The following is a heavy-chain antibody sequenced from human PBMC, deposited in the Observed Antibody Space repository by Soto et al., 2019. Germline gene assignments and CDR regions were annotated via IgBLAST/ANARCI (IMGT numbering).Heavy chain of an antibody. D-gene: IGHD3-3*01. Sequence: GGSLRLSCAASGFTFGSYAMSWVRQAPGKGLEWVSAISGSGGSTYYADSVKGRFTISRDNSKNTLYLQMNSLRAEDTAVYYCAKLVPWSGYYYYDYWGQGTLVTVSS. CDR1: GFTFGSYA. J-gene: IGHJ4*02. CDR3: AKLVPWSGYYYYDY. V-gene: IGHV3-23*01. CDR2: ISGSGGST.